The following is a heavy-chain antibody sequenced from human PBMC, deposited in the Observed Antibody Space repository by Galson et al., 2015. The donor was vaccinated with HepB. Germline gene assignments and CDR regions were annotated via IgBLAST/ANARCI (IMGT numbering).Heavy chain of an antibody. CDR2: ISHNGYHI. D-gene: IGHD1-1*01. CDR1: GFTFNNAH. J-gene: IGHJ4*01. V-gene: IGHV3-30-3*01. Sequence: SLRLSCAASGFTFNNAHMSWVRQAPGEGLEWVAAISHNGYHIHYAGSVEGRFTISRDNSRNTLYVQMNNLRVEDSCLYYCARSRPLERRFDYWGQGTLVTVSS. CDR3: ARSRPLERRFDY.